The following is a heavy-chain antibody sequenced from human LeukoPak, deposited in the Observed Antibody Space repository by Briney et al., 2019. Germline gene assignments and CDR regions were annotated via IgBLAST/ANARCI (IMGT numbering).Heavy chain of an antibody. CDR2: INPNSGGT. J-gene: IGHJ4*02. CDR1: GYSFTSYW. CDR3: ARESSTSYDY. V-gene: IGHV1-2*04. Sequence: GESLKISCKGSGYSFTSYWIGWVRQAPGQGLEWMGWINPNSGGTNYAQKFQGWVTMTRDTSISTAYMELSRLRSDDTAVYYCARESSTSYDYWGQGTLVTVSS. D-gene: IGHD2-2*01.